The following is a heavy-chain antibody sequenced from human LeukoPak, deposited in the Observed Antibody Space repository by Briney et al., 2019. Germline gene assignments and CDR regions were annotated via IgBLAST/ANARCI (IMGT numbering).Heavy chain of an antibody. J-gene: IGHJ4*02. CDR3: ARGGLTMRTFDY. CDR2: INHSGST. Sequence: SETLSLTCAVYGGSFSGCYWSWIRQPPGKGLEWIGEINHSGSTNYNPSLKSRVTISVDTSKNQFSPKLSSVTAADTAVYYCARGGLTMRTFDYWGQGTLVTVSS. CDR1: GGSFSGCY. V-gene: IGHV4-34*01. D-gene: IGHD4/OR15-4a*01.